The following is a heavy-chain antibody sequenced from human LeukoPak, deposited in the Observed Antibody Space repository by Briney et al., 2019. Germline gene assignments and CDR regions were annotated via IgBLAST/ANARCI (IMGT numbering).Heavy chain of an antibody. J-gene: IGHJ4*02. CDR3: AKEQEPESGSYSYYFDY. CDR2: ISGSGGST. Sequence: PGGSLRLSCAASGFTFSSYAMSWVRQAPGKGLEWVSAISGSGGSTYYADSVKGRFTISRDNSKNTLYLQMNSLRAEDTAVYYCAKEQEPESGSYSYYFDYWGQGTLVTVSS. V-gene: IGHV3-23*01. CDR1: GFTFSSYA. D-gene: IGHD1-26*01.